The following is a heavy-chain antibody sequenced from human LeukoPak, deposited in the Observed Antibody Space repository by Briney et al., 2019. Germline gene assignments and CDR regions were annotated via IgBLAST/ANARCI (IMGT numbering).Heavy chain of an antibody. J-gene: IGHJ5*02. Sequence: SVKVSCKASVGTFSSYAISWVRQAPGQGLEWMGGIIPTFGTANYAQKFQGRVTITADESTSTAYMELSSLRSEDTAVYYCARMVNFYDFWSGYYSGSFDPWGQGTLVTVSS. CDR1: VGTFSSYA. CDR2: IIPTFGTA. V-gene: IGHV1-69*13. D-gene: IGHD3-3*01. CDR3: ARMVNFYDFWSGYYSGSFDP.